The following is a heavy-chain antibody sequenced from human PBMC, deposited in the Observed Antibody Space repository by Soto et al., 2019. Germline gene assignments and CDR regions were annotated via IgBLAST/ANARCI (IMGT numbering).Heavy chain of an antibody. CDR1: GGSISSDGSS. J-gene: IGHJ3*02. CDR2: IYDSGSS. D-gene: IGHD3-22*01. Sequence: SETLSLTCAVSGGSISSDGSSWSWIRQPPGKGLEWIGYIYDSGSSYYNPSLKSRVTISVDTSKNQFSLKLSSVTAADTAVYYCARATQYYFDTSGYPTGSHFAFDICGQGTMVT. CDR3: ARATQYYFDTSGYPTGSHFAFDI. V-gene: IGHV4-30-2*01.